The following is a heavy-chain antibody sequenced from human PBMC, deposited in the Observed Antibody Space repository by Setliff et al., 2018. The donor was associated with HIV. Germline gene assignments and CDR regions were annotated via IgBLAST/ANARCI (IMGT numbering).Heavy chain of an antibody. D-gene: IGHD3-22*01. V-gene: IGHV3-74*01. CDR3: ARTREPDPFDYDRSAFRSV. J-gene: IGHJ4*02. CDR2: IKGDGSST. Sequence: GGSLRLSCAASGFTFSNYWMHWVRQAPGKGLVWVSRIKGDGSSTNYADSVNGRFTISRDNAKNTLYLQMNSLRAEDTAVYYCARTREPDPFDYDRSAFRSVWGQGTLVTVSS. CDR1: GFTFSNYW.